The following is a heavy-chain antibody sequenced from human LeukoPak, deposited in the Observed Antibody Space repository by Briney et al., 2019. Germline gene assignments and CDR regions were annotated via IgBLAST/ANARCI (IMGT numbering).Heavy chain of an antibody. Sequence: GESLKISCKGSGYSFTSYWIGWVRQMPGKGLEWMGFIYPGDSDTRYSPSFQGQVTISADKSISTAYLQWSSLQASDTAMYYCASHPYSDYVDYYFDYWGQGTLVTVSS. V-gene: IGHV5-51*01. D-gene: IGHD4-11*01. J-gene: IGHJ4*02. CDR2: IYPGDSDT. CDR1: GYSFTSYW. CDR3: ASHPYSDYVDYYFDY.